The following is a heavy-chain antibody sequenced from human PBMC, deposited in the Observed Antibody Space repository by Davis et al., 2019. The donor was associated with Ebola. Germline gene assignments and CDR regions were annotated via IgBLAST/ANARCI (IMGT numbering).Heavy chain of an antibody. J-gene: IGHJ4*02. CDR3: TRDPRAADY. CDR1: GFAFSNHY. V-gene: IGHV3-11*01. CDR2: INGGGTVI. Sequence: GESLKISCAASGFAFSNHYMTWIRRAPGRGPEWISYINGGGTVIKYADSVEGRFTISRDNAKNTLYLQMNSLRVDDTAVYYCTRDPRAADYWGQGALVTVSS.